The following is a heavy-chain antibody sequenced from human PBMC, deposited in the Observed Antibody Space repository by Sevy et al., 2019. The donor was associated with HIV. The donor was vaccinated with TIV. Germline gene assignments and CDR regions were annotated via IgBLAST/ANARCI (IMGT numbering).Heavy chain of an antibody. V-gene: IGHV1-69*13. CDR3: AGSYFDSSGYSPLYYYGMDV. CDR1: GGTFSNYA. Sequence: ASVKVSCKASGGTFSNYAISWVRQAPGHGLEWMGGFIPMFDTANYAQKFQGKVTLTADGFTTTAYMELSSLRSDDTAVYYCAGSYFDSSGYSPLYYYGMDVWGQGTTVTVSS. D-gene: IGHD3-22*01. CDR2: FIPMFDTA. J-gene: IGHJ6*02.